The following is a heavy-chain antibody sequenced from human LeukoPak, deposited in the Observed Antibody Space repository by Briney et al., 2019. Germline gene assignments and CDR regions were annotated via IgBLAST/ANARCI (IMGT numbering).Heavy chain of an antibody. J-gene: IGHJ3*02. V-gene: IGHV1-2*02. Sequence: ASVKVSCKASGYTFTGYYMHWVRQAPGQGLEWMGWINPNSGGTNYAQKFQGRVTMTRDTSISTAYMELSRLRSDDTAVYYCARPGPEYCSSTGCWDAFDIWGQGTMVTVSS. CDR3: ARPGPEYCSSTGCWDAFDI. CDR2: INPNSGGT. CDR1: GYTFTGYY. D-gene: IGHD2-2*01.